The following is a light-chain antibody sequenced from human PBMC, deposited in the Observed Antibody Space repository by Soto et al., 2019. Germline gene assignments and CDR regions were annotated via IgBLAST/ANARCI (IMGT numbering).Light chain of an antibody. Sequence: EMVLTRSPGTLSLSPGERATLSCRASQSISSNSLAWYQQKPGQAPRLFIYGASSRATGIPDRFSGSGSGTHFTLTISRLEPEDFALYYCQQYGSSPRITFGQGTRLEIK. CDR1: QSISSNS. CDR2: GAS. J-gene: IGKJ5*01. CDR3: QQYGSSPRIT. V-gene: IGKV3-20*01.